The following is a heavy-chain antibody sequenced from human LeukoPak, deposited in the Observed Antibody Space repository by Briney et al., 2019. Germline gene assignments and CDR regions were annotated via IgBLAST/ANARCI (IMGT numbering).Heavy chain of an antibody. Sequence: PGGSLRLSCAASGFTFSIYYMSWVRQAPGKGLEWVANIKQDGSEKYYVDSVKGRFTISRDYNKKSLYLQMNSLRTEDTALYYCAKDEDDHSLSLSLWGRGTLVTVSS. CDR2: IKQDGSEK. J-gene: IGHJ2*01. D-gene: IGHD1-1*01. CDR1: GFTFSIYY. V-gene: IGHV3-7*05. CDR3: AKDEDDHSLSLSL.